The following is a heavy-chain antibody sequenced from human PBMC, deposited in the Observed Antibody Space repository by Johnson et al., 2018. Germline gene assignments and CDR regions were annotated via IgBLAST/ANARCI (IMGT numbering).Heavy chain of an antibody. CDR2: IYPDDSDT. D-gene: IGHD3-10*01. Sequence: VQLVQSGAEVKKPGESLKISCKGSGFRFTTYWIGWVRQMPGKGLEWMGIIYPDDSDTIYSPSFRGQVTLSADKSITTAYLQWSSLKASDTAIYYCARLKGMLRGGRDAFDMWGQGTMVTVSS. J-gene: IGHJ3*02. V-gene: IGHV5-51*03. CDR3: ARLKGMLRGGRDAFDM. CDR1: GFRFTTYW.